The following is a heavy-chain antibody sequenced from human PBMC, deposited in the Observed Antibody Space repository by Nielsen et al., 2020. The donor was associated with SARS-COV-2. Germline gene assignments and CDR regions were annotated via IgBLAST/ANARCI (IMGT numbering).Heavy chain of an antibody. V-gene: IGHV4-39*07. CDR2: IYQSGST. D-gene: IGHD6-13*01. CDR1: GGSISSSPYY. CDR3: AAYSSSWSLGGGD. Sequence: SETLSLTCTVSGGSISSSPYYWGWMRQPPGKGLEWIVSIYQSGSTYYSPSLKSRITISVDTSKNQFSLKLTSVTAADTAVYYCAAYSSSWSLGGGDWGQGTLVTVSS. J-gene: IGHJ4*02.